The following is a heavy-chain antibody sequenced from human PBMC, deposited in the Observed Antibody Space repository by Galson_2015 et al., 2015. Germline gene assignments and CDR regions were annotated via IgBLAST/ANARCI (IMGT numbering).Heavy chain of an antibody. Sequence: SLRLSCATSGFSFRSYATHWVRQAPGKGLEWVATIWYDGTKKYYGDSVQGRFAISRDNSRSSLYLQMNSLRVEDTAVYYCARCYSSAWYLFGFWGQGTVVTVSS. J-gene: IGHJ5*01. CDR2: IWYDGTKK. CDR3: ARCYSSAWYLFGF. CDR1: GFSFRSYA. V-gene: IGHV3-33*01. D-gene: IGHD6-19*01.